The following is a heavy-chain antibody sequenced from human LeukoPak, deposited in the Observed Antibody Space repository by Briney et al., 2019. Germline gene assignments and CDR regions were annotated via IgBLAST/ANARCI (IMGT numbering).Heavy chain of an antibody. CDR2: MYYSGST. D-gene: IGHD5-24*01. J-gene: IGHJ3*02. CDR3: ARRMATITSFYAFDI. CDR1: GGSISSYY. V-gene: IGHV4-59*08. Sequence: PSETLSLTCTVSGGSISSYYWTWIRQAPGKGLEWIGYMYYSGSTNYNPSLKSRVTISVDTSKNQFSLKLSSVTAADTAVYFCARRMATITSFYAFDIWGQGTMVTLSS.